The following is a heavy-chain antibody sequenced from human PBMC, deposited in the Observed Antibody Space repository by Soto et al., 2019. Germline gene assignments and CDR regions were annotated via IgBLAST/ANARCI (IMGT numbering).Heavy chain of an antibody. Sequence: ASVKVSCKASGYTFTNYAVHWVRQAPGQRLEWMGWINAGNGNTKYSQKLQGRVTFTGDTSASTAHMELSSLRSEDTAVYFCARGVENIVVVLDVFGYYGMDVWGQGTTVTL. CDR1: GYTFTNYA. V-gene: IGHV1-3*01. D-gene: IGHD2-2*01. CDR2: INAGNGNT. J-gene: IGHJ6*02. CDR3: ARGVENIVVVLDVFGYYGMDV.